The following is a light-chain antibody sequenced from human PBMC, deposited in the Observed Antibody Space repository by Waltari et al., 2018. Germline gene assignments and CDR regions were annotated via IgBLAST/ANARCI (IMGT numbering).Light chain of an antibody. CDR1: QDVTTS. CDR2: DAS. Sequence: TCQTTQDVTTSLSWVQQKPGKAPQLLIYDASTLQSGVPSRFSGSGSGTSFSFTITSLQPEDSATYYCQHYHTLPYTFGRGTKLQIK. V-gene: IGKV1-33*01. J-gene: IGKJ2*01. CDR3: QHYHTLPYT.